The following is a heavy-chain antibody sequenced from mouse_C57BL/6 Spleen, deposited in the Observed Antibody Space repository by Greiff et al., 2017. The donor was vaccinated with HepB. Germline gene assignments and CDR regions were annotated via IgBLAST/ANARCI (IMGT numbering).Heavy chain of an antibody. CDR2: IYPGDGDT. D-gene: IGHD2-5*01. Sequence: QVQLQQSGPELVKPGASVKISCKASGYAFSSSWMNWVKQRPGKGLEWIGRIYPGDGDTNYNGKFKGKATLTADKSSSTAYMQLSSLTSEDSAVYFYARGDSNYEFAYWGQGTLVTVSA. CDR1: GYAFSSSW. J-gene: IGHJ3*01. V-gene: IGHV1-82*01. CDR3: ARGDSNYEFAY.